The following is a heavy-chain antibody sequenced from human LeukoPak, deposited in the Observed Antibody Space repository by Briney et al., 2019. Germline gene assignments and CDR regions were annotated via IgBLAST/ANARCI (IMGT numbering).Heavy chain of an antibody. J-gene: IGHJ5*02. CDR1: GYTFTSYG. D-gene: IGHD2-2*02. V-gene: IGHV1-8*02. CDR3: ARPRVPAAISYNRFDP. CDR2: MNPNSGNT. Sequence: ASVKVSCKASGYTFTSYGISWVRQAPGQGLEWMGWMNPNSGNTGYAQKFQGRVTMTRNTSISTAYMELSSLRSEDTAVYYCARPRVPAAISYNRFDPWGQGTLVTVSS.